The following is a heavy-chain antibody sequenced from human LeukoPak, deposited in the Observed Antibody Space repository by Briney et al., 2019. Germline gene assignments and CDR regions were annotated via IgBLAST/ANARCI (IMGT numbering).Heavy chain of an antibody. Sequence: GGSLRLSCAASGFTFDDYTMHWVRQAPGKGLEWVSLISWDGGSTYYADSVKGRFTISRDNSKNSLYLQINSLRTEDTALYYCAKPMIRGVYYFDYWGQGTLVTVSS. CDR2: ISWDGGST. CDR3: AKPMIRGVYYFDY. J-gene: IGHJ4*02. CDR1: GFTFDDYT. D-gene: IGHD3-10*01. V-gene: IGHV3-43*01.